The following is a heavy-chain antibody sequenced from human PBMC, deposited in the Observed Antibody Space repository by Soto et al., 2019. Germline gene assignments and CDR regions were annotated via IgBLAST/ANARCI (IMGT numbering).Heavy chain of an antibody. CDR3: ARRRSGYCSGGSCYPPDAFDI. J-gene: IGHJ3*02. CDR2: INAGNGNT. V-gene: IGHV1-3*01. CDR1: GYTFTSYA. Sequence: ASVKVSCKASGYTFTSYAMHCVRQAPGQRLEWMGWINAGNGNTKYSQKFQGRVTITRDTSASTAYMELSSLRSEDTAVYYCARRRSGYCSGGSCYPPDAFDIWGQGTMVTVSS. D-gene: IGHD2-15*01.